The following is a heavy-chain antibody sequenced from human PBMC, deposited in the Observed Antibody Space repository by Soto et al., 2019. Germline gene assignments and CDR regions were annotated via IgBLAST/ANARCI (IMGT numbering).Heavy chain of an antibody. Sequence: PETLYLTCTVSVYSISSGSYWAWIRQPPGKGPEWIASIYHGGTTFYNPSLKSRITISVDTSNNQFSLKLTSVTAADTAVYYCARVHVMVVAGSTFDYWGHGTLVNVS. CDR2: IYHGGTT. CDR3: ARVHVMVVAGSTFDY. J-gene: IGHJ4*01. V-gene: IGHV4-38-2*02. CDR1: VYSISSGSY. D-gene: IGHD6-19*01.